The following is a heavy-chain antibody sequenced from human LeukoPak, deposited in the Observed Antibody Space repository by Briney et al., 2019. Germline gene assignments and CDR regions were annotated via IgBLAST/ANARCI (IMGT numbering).Heavy chain of an antibody. CDR2: ISYDRSNK. CDR3: ARGLSGYASSLGY. CDR1: GFIFSTYD. J-gene: IGHJ4*02. V-gene: IGHV3-30*03. D-gene: IGHD6-6*01. Sequence: GGSLRLSCAASGFIFSTYDMHWVRQAPGKGLEWVAVISYDRSNKYYADSVKGRFTISRDNSKNTLYLQMNSLRAEDTAVYYCARGLSGYASSLGYWGQGTLVTVSA.